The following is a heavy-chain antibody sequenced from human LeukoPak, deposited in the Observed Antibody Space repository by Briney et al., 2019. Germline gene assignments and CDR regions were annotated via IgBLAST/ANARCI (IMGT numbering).Heavy chain of an antibody. Sequence: PGGSLRLSCAASGFTFSDYSVNWVRQAPGKGLEWVSCISRDGYYMYYADSVRGRFTISRDSAKNSVYLQIHSLRAEDTAVFYCARDVSWFGELTAIDLWGQGTLVTVSS. V-gene: IGHV3-21*01. CDR2: ISRDGYYM. J-gene: IGHJ4*02. D-gene: IGHD3-10*01. CDR1: GFTFSDYS. CDR3: ARDVSWFGELTAIDL.